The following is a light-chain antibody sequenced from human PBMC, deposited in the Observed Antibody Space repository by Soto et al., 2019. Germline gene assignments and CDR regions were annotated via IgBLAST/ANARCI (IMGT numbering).Light chain of an antibody. CDR3: QQYARLPHT. CDR2: KAS. J-gene: IGKJ2*01. V-gene: IGKV1-5*03. Sequence: DIQMTQSPSTLSASVGDTVTITCRASQSISNWLAWYQQKPGQAPKLLIHKASTLESGVPSRFSGSGSGTELHLTISSLQPQDFATFYCQQYARLPHTFGQGTKLEI. CDR1: QSISNW.